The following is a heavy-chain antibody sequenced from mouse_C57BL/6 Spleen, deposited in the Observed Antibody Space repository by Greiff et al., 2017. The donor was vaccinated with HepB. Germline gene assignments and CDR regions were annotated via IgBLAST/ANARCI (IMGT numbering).Heavy chain of an antibody. D-gene: IGHD2-4*01. V-gene: IGHV5-4*01. CDR1: GFTFSSYA. CDR3: ARDRDYDYDYYYAMDY. J-gene: IGHJ4*01. CDR2: ISDGGSYT. Sequence: EVMLVESGGGLVKPGGSLKLSCAASGFTFSSYAMSWVRQTPEKRLEWVATISDGGSYTYYPDNVKGRFTISRDNAKNNLYLQMSHLKSEDTAMYYCARDRDYDYDYYYAMDYWGQGTSVTVSS.